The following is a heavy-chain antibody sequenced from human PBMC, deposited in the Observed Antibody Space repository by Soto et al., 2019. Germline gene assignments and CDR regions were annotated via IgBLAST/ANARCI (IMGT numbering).Heavy chain of an antibody. V-gene: IGHV3-74*01. CDR3: VRDSSGSY. CDR1: GFNLSGYW. D-gene: IGHD3-22*01. J-gene: IGHJ4*02. CDR2: ISADGSGT. Sequence: GGSLRLSCVASGFNLSGYWMHWVRQAPGKGLVWVSRISADGSGTTYADSVKGRFTMSRDNAKNTLYLQMSSLRAEDTAVYYCVRDSSGSYWGQGTLVTVSS.